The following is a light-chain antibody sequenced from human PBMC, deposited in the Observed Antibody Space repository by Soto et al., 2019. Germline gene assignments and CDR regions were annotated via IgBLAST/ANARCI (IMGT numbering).Light chain of an antibody. CDR3: QQYDNFPLT. J-gene: IGKJ4*01. Sequence: PASISCRSSQRLLHSNGYNSLDWYLQKPGQFPQVLMYLGSIRASGVPDRFSGSGSGTDFTFTISSLQPEDIATYYCQQYDNFPLTFGGGTKVDIK. CDR2: LGS. V-gene: IGKV2-28*01. CDR1: QRLLHSNGYNS.